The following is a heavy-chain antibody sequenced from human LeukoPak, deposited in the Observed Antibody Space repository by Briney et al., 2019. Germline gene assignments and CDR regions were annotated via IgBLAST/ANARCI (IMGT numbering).Heavy chain of an antibody. CDR3: ARKGDLYSSFSYTSYYFDY. CDR1: GGSFSGYF. V-gene: IGHV4-34*01. J-gene: IGHJ4*02. Sequence: SETLSLTCAVYGGSFSGYFWSWIRQPPGKGLEWIEEINHSGSTNYTPSLKSRVTISVDTSKNQFSLKLSSVTAADTAVYYCARKGDLYSSFSYTSYYFDYWGQGTLVTVSS. D-gene: IGHD6-6*01. CDR2: INHSGST.